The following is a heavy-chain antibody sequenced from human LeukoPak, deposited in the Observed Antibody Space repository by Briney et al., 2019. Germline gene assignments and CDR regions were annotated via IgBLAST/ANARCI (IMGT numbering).Heavy chain of an antibody. D-gene: IGHD4-17*01. CDR3: ARSIDYGDCEYYYGMDV. J-gene: IGHJ6*02. CDR1: GGTFSSYA. V-gene: IGHV1-69*13. CDR2: IIPIFGTA. Sequence: SVKVSCKASGGTFSSYAISWVRQAPGQGLEWMGGIIPIFGTANYAQKFQGRVTITADESMSTAYMELSSLRSEDTAVYYCARSIDYGDCEYYYGMDVWGQGTTVTVSS.